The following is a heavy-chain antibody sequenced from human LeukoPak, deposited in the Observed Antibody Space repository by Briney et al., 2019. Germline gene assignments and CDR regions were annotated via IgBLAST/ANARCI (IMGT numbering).Heavy chain of an antibody. CDR2: IYYSGST. CDR1: GGSISSYY. V-gene: IGHV4-59*04. Sequence: SETLSLTCTVSGGSISSYYWSWIRQPPGKGLEWIGYIYYSGSTYYNPSLKSRVTISVDTSKNQFSLKLSSVTAADTAVYYCARLDRYWYFDLWGRGTLVTVSS. CDR3: ARLDRYWYFDL. D-gene: IGHD1-1*01. J-gene: IGHJ2*01.